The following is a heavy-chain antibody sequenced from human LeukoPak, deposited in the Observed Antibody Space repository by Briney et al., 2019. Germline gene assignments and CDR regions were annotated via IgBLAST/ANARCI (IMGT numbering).Heavy chain of an antibody. D-gene: IGHD2-2*01. Sequence: GGSLRLSCAASGFTFSTYEMNWVRRAPGKGLEWVSYISSSGSTIYYADSVKGRFTISRDNAKNSLYLQMNSLRAEDTAVYYCARDYCSSTSCYDFDYWGQGTLVTVSS. J-gene: IGHJ4*02. CDR1: GFTFSTYE. CDR2: ISSSGSTI. V-gene: IGHV3-48*03. CDR3: ARDYCSSTSCYDFDY.